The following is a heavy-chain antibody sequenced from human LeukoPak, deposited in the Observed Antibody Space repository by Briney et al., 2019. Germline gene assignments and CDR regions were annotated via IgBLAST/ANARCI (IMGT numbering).Heavy chain of an antibody. V-gene: IGHV1-69*05. Sequence: SVKVSCPASRCTFSSYAISWVRQAPAQGLEWMGWSIPIFGTANYAQKFQGRVTITTGESTSTAYMELSSLRAEDTAVYYCAIKLRFLEWLPLDYWGQGTLVTVSS. D-gene: IGHD3-3*01. J-gene: IGHJ4*02. CDR1: RCTFSSYA. CDR2: SIPIFGTA. CDR3: AIKLRFLEWLPLDY.